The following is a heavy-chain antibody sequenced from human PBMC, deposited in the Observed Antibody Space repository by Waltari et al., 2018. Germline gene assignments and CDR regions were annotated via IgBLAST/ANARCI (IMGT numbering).Heavy chain of an antibody. CDR1: GFTFSSYA. Sequence: EVQLLESGGGLVQPGGSLRLSCAASGFTFSSYAMSWVRQAPGKGLGWVSAISSGVGKYSAEAVKCRFTIARYNSKGTLYLQMNSLRAEDTAVYYCARCSGDSCRVGFDPWGQGTLVTVSS. J-gene: IGHJ5*02. CDR3: ARCSGDSCRVGFDP. D-gene: IGHD2-15*01. CDR2: ISSGVGK. V-gene: IGHV3-23*01.